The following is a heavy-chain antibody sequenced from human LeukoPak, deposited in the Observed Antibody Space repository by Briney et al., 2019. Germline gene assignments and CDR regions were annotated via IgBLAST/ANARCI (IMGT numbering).Heavy chain of an antibody. V-gene: IGHV4-34*01. CDR1: GGSFSGCY. D-gene: IGHD5-12*01. CDR2: INHSGST. J-gene: IGHJ5*02. Sequence: SSETLSLTCAVYGGSFSGCYWSWIRQPPGKGLEWIGEINHSGSTNYNPSLKSRVTISVDTSKDQFSLKLSSVTAADTAVYYCASSGLGWFDPWGQGTLVTVSP. CDR3: ASSGLGWFDP.